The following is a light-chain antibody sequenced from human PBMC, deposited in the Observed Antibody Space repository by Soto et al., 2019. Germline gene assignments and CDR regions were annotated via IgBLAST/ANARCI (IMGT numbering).Light chain of an antibody. V-gene: IGLV2-14*01. CDR1: SSDVGGYNY. CDR3: SSYTSSSTLVV. Sequence: QSALTQPASVSGSPGPSSTISCTGTSSDVGGYNYVSWYQQHPGKAPKLMIYDVSNRPSGVSNRFSGSKSGNTASLTISGLQAEDEADYYCSSYTSSSTLVVFGGGTKLTVL. CDR2: DVS. J-gene: IGLJ2*01.